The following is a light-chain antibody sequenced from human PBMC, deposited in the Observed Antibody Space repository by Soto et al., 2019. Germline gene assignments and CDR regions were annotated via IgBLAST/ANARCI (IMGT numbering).Light chain of an antibody. Sequence: DIVMTQSPDSLAVSLGERATFNCKSSQNILDRAKNKNYLAWYQQTPGKAPRLLIHGASSLSREIPSRFSGGGTGTHFTLTISGLQPEDLATYFCLQTSTFPRTFGQGTKV. CDR3: LQTSTFPRT. V-gene: IGKV4-1*01. CDR1: QNILDRAKNKNY. J-gene: IGKJ1*01. CDR2: GAS.